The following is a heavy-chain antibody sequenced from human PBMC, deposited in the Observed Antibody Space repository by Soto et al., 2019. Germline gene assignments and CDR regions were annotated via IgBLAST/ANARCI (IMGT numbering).Heavy chain of an antibody. V-gene: IGHV3-23*01. D-gene: IGHD4-17*01. J-gene: IGHJ4*02. CDR1: GFVFNDYA. Sequence: GGSLRLSCAASGFVFNDYAISWVRQAPGKGLEWVSGISAGGGRTYYADSVKGRLSVSRDNSNNTVFLQINRLRDEDTAMYYCARGSSTTPTSYGYLAYWGQGTLVTVSS. CDR2: ISAGGGRT. CDR3: ARGSSTTPTSYGYLAY.